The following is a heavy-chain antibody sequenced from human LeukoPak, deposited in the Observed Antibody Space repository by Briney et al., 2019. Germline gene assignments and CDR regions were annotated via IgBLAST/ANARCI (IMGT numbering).Heavy chain of an antibody. CDR3: ARDMRGGTGTFDY. CDR2: ISYDGKNK. D-gene: IGHD3/OR15-3a*01. J-gene: IGHJ4*02. Sequence: GGSLRLSCAASGFTFSDYSMHWVRQAPGKGLEWMAVISYDGKNKFYTDSVKGRFTISRDDSKNTLSLQMNSLRIDDTAVYYCARDMRGGTGTFDYWGQGILVTLSS. V-gene: IGHV3-30*04. CDR1: GFTFSDYS.